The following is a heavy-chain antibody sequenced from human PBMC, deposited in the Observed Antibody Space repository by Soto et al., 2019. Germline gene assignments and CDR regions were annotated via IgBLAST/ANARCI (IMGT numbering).Heavy chain of an antibody. D-gene: IGHD4-17*01. V-gene: IGHV4-4*02. CDR1: GGSISSSNW. J-gene: IGHJ6*02. CDR2: IYHSGST. CDR3: ARALYGDYSYYYYGMDV. Sequence: SETLSLTCAVSGGSISSSNWWSWVRQPPGKGLEWIGEIYHSGSTNYNPSLKSRVTISVDKSKNQFSLKLSSVTAADTAVYYCARALYGDYSYYYYGMDVWGQGTTVTVSS.